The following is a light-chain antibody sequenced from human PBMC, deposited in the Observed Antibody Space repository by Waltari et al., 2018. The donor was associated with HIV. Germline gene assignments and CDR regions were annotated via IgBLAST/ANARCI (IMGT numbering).Light chain of an antibody. CDR1: QSANRN. J-gene: IGKJ1*01. Sequence: EIVMTQSPDTLSVSSGARVTLSCRASQSANRNLAWYQQRPGQAPTLLIYDASARATGVPARFSGSGSGTEFTLTITSLQSEDFAVYFCQHYNKWPWTFGQGTKVEIE. CDR2: DAS. CDR3: QHYNKWPWT. V-gene: IGKV3-15*01.